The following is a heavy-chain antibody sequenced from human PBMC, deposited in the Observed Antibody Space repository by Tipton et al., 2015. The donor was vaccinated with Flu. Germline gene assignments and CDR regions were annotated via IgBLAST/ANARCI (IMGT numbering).Heavy chain of an antibody. CDR2: IWYDGSNK. V-gene: IGHV3-33*06. D-gene: IGHD2/OR15-2a*01. J-gene: IGHJ4*02. CDR3: AKDKNEFYASEN. Sequence: QLVQSGGGVVQPGRSLRLSCAASGFIFSTYGMHWVRQAPGKGLEWVAVIWYDGSNKYYADSVKGRFTISRDNSKNTVYLQMNSLRAEDTAVYYCAKDKNEFYASENWAQGTLVTVSS. CDR1: GFIFSTYG.